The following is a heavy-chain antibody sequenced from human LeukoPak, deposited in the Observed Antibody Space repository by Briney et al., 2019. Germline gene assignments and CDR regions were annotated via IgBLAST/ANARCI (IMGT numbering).Heavy chain of an antibody. J-gene: IGHJ4*02. Sequence: GGSLRLSCAASGFTFSIYVMSWVRQAPGKGLEWVSTISGGTSGTHYADSVRGRFTISRDNSKNTLYLQLNSLRADDTAVYYCVKDEWYGSSSYFDFRGQGTLVTVSS. V-gene: IGHV3-23*01. D-gene: IGHD6-6*01. CDR1: GFTFSIYV. CDR3: VKDEWYGSSSYFDF. CDR2: ISGGTSGT.